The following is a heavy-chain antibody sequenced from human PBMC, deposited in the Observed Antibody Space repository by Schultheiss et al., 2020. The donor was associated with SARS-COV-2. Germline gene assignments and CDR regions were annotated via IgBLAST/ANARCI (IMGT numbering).Heavy chain of an antibody. D-gene: IGHD6-19*01. J-gene: IGHJ6*02. CDR2: IIPIFGTS. CDR3: ARVKYKNLGGWGYYYYGMDV. Sequence: SVKVSCKASGGTFSSYAFSWVRQAPGQGLEWMGGIIPIFGTSNYAQKFQGRVTITADESTSTAYMELSSLRSEDTAVYYCARVKYKNLGGWGYYYYGMDVWGQGTTVTVSS. V-gene: IGHV1-69*13. CDR1: GGTFSSYA.